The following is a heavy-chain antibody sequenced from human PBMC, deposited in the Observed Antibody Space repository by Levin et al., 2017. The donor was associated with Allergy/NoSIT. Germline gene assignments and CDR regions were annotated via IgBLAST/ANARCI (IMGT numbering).Heavy chain of an antibody. Sequence: SETLSLTCTVSGGSITSRSFYWGWVRQLPGMGLEWIGSIYYTGSTYYNPSLKSRVTITTDTSKNHFSLRLSSVTAADTAVYYCARQVTDSCGWESSGWYYYMDVWGKGTTVTVSS. V-gene: IGHV4-39*01. D-gene: IGHD6-19*01. CDR2: IYYTGST. CDR1: GGSITSRSFY. CDR3: ARQVTDSCGWESSGWYYYMDV. J-gene: IGHJ6*03.